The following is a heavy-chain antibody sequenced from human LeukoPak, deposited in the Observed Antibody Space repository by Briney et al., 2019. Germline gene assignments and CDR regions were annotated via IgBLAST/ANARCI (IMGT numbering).Heavy chain of an antibody. CDR1: GGSISSSTW. CDR2: IYHSGST. J-gene: IGHJ4*02. V-gene: IGHV4-4*02. CDR3: ARAGRLWSSFDY. D-gene: IGHD4/OR15-4a*01. Sequence: SETLSLTCAVSGGSISSSTWWSWVRQPPGKGLEWIGEIYHSGSTNYNPSLKSRVTISVDTSKNQFSLKLSSVTAADTAVYYCARAGRLWSSFDYWGQGTLVTVSS.